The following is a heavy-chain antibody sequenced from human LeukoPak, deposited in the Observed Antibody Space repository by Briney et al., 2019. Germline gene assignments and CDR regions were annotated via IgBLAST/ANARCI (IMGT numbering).Heavy chain of an antibody. CDR2: INSGGSST. CDR1: GLSFSSYW. V-gene: IGHV3-74*01. CDR3: ASDDPGIGIDY. Sequence: GGSLRLSCAASGLSFSSYWMHWGRQAPGKGPVWVSHINSGGSSTTYADSVKGRFTISRDNAKSTLYLQMNSLRAEDTAVYYCASDDPGIGIDYWGQGTLVTVSS. D-gene: IGHD1-26*01. J-gene: IGHJ4*02.